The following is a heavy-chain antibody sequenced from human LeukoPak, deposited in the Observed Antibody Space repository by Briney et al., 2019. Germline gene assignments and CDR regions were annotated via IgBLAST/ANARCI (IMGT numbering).Heavy chain of an antibody. J-gene: IGHJ5*02. CDR3: ARERGIAVAGSPNSFDP. Sequence: GGSLRLACAASGFTFSSYWMHWVRQAPGKGLVWVSRINSDGSSTSYADSVKGRFTISRDNAKNTLYLQMNSLRAEDTAVYYCARERGIAVAGSPNSFDPWGQGTLVTVSS. CDR2: INSDGSST. CDR1: GFTFSSYW. V-gene: IGHV3-74*01. D-gene: IGHD6-19*01.